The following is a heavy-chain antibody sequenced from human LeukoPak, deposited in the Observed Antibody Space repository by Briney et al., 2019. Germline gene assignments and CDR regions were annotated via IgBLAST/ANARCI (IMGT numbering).Heavy chain of an antibody. CDR3: AKPTRGSGSFLIDY. J-gene: IGHJ4*02. V-gene: IGHV3-33*06. CDR2: IWDDGSYK. Sequence: QAGGSLRLSCAASGFSFSNYGMHWVRQAPGKGLEWVAVIWDDGSYKYYADSVKGRFNISRDNSENTLYLQMNSLRAEDTAVYYCAKPTRGSGSFLIDYWGQGTLVTVSS. CDR1: GFSFSNYG. D-gene: IGHD1-26*01.